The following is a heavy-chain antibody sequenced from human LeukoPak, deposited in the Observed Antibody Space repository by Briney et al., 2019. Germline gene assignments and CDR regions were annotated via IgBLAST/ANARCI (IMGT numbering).Heavy chain of an antibody. Sequence: GGSLRLSCAASGFTFSSYWVNWVRQAPGRGLEWVANIKYDGREKYYVDSVKGRFTISRDNAKNSLYLEMSSLRAEDTAVYYCARDHTEPGVIFDHWGQGTLVTVSS. D-gene: IGHD3-10*01. J-gene: IGHJ4*02. CDR1: GFTFSSYW. CDR3: ARDHTEPGVIFDH. CDR2: IKYDGREK. V-gene: IGHV3-7*05.